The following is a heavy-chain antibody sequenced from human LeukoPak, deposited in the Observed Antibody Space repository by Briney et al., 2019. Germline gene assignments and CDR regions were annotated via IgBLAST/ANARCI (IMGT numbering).Heavy chain of an antibody. CDR3: ATVGGSPGAFDI. CDR2: FDPEDGET. J-gene: IGHJ3*02. Sequence: ASVKVSCKVSGYTLTELSMHWVRQAPGKGLEWMGGFDPEDGETIYAQKFQGRVTMTEDTSTDTAYMELSSLRSEDTAVYYCATVGGSPGAFDIWGQGTMVTVSS. V-gene: IGHV1-24*01. CDR1: GYTLTELS. D-gene: IGHD3-16*01.